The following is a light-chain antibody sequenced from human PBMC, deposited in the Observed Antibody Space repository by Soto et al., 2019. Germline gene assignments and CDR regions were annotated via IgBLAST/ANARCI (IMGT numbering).Light chain of an antibody. CDR2: GAF. J-gene: IGKJ1*01. Sequence: EILMTQSPATLSVSPGARATLSCRASQSVSSNLAWYQQKPGQAPRLLIYGAFTRATGIPARFSGSGSGTEFTLTISTLQSEDFAVYYCQQYNNWPWTFGQGTKVDIK. V-gene: IGKV3-15*01. CDR1: QSVSSN. CDR3: QQYNNWPWT.